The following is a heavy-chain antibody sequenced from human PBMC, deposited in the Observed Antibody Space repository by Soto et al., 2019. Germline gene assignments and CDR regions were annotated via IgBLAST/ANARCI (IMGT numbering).Heavy chain of an antibody. D-gene: IGHD2-2*01. V-gene: IGHV3-30*18. CDR2: ISYDGSNK. Sequence: GGSLRLSCAASGFTFSSYGMHWVRQAPGKGLEWVAVISYDGSNKYYADSVKGRFTISRDNSKNKLYLQMNSLRAEDTAVYYCAKAGPDIVVVPAAMADYGEPFDYWGQGTLVTVSS. CDR1: GFTFSSYG. J-gene: IGHJ4*02. CDR3: AKAGPDIVVVPAAMADYGEPFDY.